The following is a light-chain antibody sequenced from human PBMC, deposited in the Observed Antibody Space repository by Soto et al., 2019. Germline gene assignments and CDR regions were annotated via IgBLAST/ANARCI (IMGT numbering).Light chain of an antibody. Sequence: QSVLTQPPSASGTPGQTVTISCSGRFSNIGSNFIYWYQQLPGTAPKLLIYRNNERPSGVPDRFSASKSGTSASLAISGLRSEDEADYHCAAWDDSLSGVGFGGGTKVTVL. CDR2: RNN. CDR3: AAWDDSLSGVG. V-gene: IGLV1-47*01. CDR1: FSNIGSNF. J-gene: IGLJ3*02.